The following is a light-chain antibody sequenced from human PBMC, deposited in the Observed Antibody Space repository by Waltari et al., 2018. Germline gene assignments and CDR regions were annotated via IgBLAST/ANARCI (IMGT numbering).Light chain of an antibody. CDR1: QTFRGRY. J-gene: IGKJ1*01. Sequence: EIVMTQSPGTLSLSPGDRATLSCRASQTFRGRYIRWYQQKSGQAPRLLIQGASKRAAGIPDRFSGSGSGTDFTLTISRVEPEDFAVYHCKHYGNSRWTFGQGT. CDR2: GAS. CDR3: KHYGNSRWT. V-gene: IGKV3-20*01.